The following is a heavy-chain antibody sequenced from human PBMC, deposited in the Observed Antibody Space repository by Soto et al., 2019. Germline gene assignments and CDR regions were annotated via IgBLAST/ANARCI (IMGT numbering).Heavy chain of an antibody. CDR3: ARAGYYDILTGYFDY. J-gene: IGHJ4*02. CDR1: GGSISSYY. V-gene: IGHV4-59*12. CDR2: IYYTGST. Sequence: PSETLSLTCTVSGGSISSYYWSWIRQPPGKGLEWIGYIYYTGSTNYNPSLKSRVTISVDTSKNQFSLKLNSVTAADTAVYYCARAGYYDILTGYFDYWGQGTLVTVSS. D-gene: IGHD3-9*01.